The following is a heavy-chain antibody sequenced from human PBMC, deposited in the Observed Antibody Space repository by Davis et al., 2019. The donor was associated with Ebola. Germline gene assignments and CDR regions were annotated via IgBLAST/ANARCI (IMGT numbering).Heavy chain of an antibody. D-gene: IGHD4-17*01. CDR3: TSTVPDY. V-gene: IGHV3-73*01. CDR2: IRSKANSYAT. Sequence: GESLKISCAASGFTFSGSAMHWVRQASGKGLEWVGRIRSKANSYATAYAASVKGRITISRDDSKNTAYLQMNSLKTEDTAVYYCTSTVPDYWGQGTLVTVSS. CDR1: GFTFSGSA. J-gene: IGHJ4*02.